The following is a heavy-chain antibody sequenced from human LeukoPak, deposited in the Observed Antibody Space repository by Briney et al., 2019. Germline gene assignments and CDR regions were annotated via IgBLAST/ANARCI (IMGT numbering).Heavy chain of an antibody. CDR2: ISSNAYGETT. Sequence: GGSLRLSCSTSGFIFGDYAMSWVRQAPVKGLEWLAFISSNAYGETTEYSASVKGRFTIYRDDSQNLAYLQMNSLQIEDAAIYYCTGNLWGGRRPFFDPWGQGMQVAVS. D-gene: IGHD3-16*01. CDR1: GFIFGDYA. V-gene: IGHV3-49*04. J-gene: IGHJ5*02. CDR3: TGNLWGGRRPFFDP.